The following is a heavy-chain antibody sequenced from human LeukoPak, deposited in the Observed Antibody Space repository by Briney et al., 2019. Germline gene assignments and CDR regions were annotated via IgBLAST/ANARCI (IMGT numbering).Heavy chain of an antibody. CDR1: GLTFSSYS. V-gene: IGHV3-21*01. J-gene: IGHJ4*02. CDR3: ARSTSETGNDY. D-gene: IGHD3-9*01. CDR2: LSRDSKYI. Sequence: GGSLRLSCAASGLTFSSYSMNWVRQAPGKGLEWVSSLSRDSKYIYYADSVKGRFTISRDNAKNSVYLQMSSLRAEDTAVYYCARSTSETGNDYWGQGTLVTVSS.